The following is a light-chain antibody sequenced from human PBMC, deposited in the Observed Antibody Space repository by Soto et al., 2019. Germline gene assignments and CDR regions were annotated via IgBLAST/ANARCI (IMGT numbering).Light chain of an antibody. V-gene: IGLV2-8*01. CDR1: SSDVGGYNY. CDR2: DVT. CDR3: SSYAGSNNFGV. Sequence: QSALTQPPSASGSRGQSVTNSCTGTSSDVGGYNYVSWYQQHPGKAPKLIIYDVTKRPSGVPDRFSGSKSGNTASLAVSGLQAEDEADYYCSSYAGSNNFGVFGTGTKLTVL. J-gene: IGLJ1*01.